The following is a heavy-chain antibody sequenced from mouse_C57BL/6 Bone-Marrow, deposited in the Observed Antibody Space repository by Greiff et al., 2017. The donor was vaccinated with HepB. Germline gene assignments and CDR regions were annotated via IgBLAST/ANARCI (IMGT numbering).Heavy chain of an antibody. CDR1: GFSFNTYA. Sequence: EVKLMESGGGLVQPKGSLKLSCAASGFSFNTYAMNWVRQAPGKGLEWVARIRSKSNNYATYYADSVKDRFTISRDDSESMLYLQMNNLKTEDIAMYYCVRPPIHDPPLSTGTKRYFDVWGTGTTVTVSS. CDR3: VRPPIHDPPLSTGTKRYFDV. J-gene: IGHJ1*03. D-gene: IGHD4-1*02. CDR2: IRSKSNNYAT. V-gene: IGHV10-1*01.